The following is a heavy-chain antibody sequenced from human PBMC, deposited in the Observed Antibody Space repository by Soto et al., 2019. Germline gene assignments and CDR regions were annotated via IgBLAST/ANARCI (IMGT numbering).Heavy chain of an antibody. J-gene: IGHJ4*02. D-gene: IGHD2-2*01. CDR1: GFTFSPYA. V-gene: IGHV3-30*09. CDR2: ISYDGNNK. Sequence: QVQLVESGGGVVQPGRSLRLSCAASGFTFSPYAMHWVRQAPGKGLEWVAVISYDGNNKNYADSVKGRLAISRDNSRNTLYLQMNSLRAEDTAVYYSARARLDPPALDYWGQGTLVTVSS. CDR3: ARARLDPPALDY.